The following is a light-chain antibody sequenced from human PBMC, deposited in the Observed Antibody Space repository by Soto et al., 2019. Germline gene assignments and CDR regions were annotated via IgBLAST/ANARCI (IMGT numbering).Light chain of an antibody. J-gene: IGLJ2*01. CDR1: SSDVGAYNY. CDR3: SSYTTSTALV. V-gene: IGLV2-14*03. Sequence: QSALTQPASVSGSPGQSITISCTGTSSDVGAYNYVSWYQQHPGKAPELMIYDVNNRPSGISNRFSGSKSGNTASLTISGIQAEDEADYYCSSYTTSTALVLGGGTKLTVL. CDR2: DVN.